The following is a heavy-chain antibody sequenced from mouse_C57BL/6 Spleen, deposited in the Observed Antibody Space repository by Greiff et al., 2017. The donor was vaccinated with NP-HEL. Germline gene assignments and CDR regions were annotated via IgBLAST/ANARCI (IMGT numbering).Heavy chain of an antibody. J-gene: IGHJ2*01. CDR1: GYTFTSYW. CDR3: ARRFWENYFDY. CDR2: IDPSDSYT. Sequence: QVQLQQPGAELVMPGASVKLSCKASGYTFTSYWMHWVKQRPGQGLEWIGEIDPSDSYTNYNQKFKGKSTLTVDKSSSTAYMQLSSLTSEDSAVYYCARRFWENYFDYWGQGTTLTVSS. D-gene: IGHD4-1*01. V-gene: IGHV1-69*01.